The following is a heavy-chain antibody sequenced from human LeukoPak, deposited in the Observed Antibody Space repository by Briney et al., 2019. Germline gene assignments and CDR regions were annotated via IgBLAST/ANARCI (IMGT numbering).Heavy chain of an antibody. D-gene: IGHD3-22*01. V-gene: IGHV3-23*01. CDR1: GFTFSSYA. CDR3: AMTYYFDSSGYYKLDY. CDR2: ISGRGGST. J-gene: IGHJ4*02. Sequence: GGSLRLSCATSGFTFSSYAMNWVRQTPGKGLEWVSAISGRGGSTYYADSVKGRFTISRDNSKNMLYLQMNSLRAEDTAVYYCAMTYYFDSSGYYKLDYWGQGTLVTVSS.